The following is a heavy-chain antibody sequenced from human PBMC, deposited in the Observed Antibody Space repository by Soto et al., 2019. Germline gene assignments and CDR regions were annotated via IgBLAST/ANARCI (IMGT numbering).Heavy chain of an antibody. CDR3: AKGRSNSRPYYFDY. CDR1: GFTFSTYV. J-gene: IGHJ4*02. CDR2: ITGGADDT. Sequence: EVQLLESGGGLVQPGGSLRLSCAASGFTFSTYVMSWVRQAPGQGLEWVSAITGGADDTYNADSVRGRFTISRDNSKNTLYLQMNSRRAEDTAVYYCAKGRSNSRPYYFDYWGQGTLVTGSS. D-gene: IGHD3-10*01. V-gene: IGHV3-23*01.